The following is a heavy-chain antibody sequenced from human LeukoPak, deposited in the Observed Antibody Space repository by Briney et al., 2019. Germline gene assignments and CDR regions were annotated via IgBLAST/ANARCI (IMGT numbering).Heavy chain of an antibody. CDR1: GFTFSSYW. CDR2: INTDGSST. CDR3: AKDRVWNSFDS. V-gene: IGHV3-74*01. J-gene: IGHJ4*02. Sequence: GGSLRLSCAASGFTFSSYWMHWVRQAPGKGLVWVSRINTDGSSTTYADSVRGRFTISRDNAKNTLYLQMNSLKNEDTAVYYCAKDRVWNSFDSWGQGTLVTVSS. D-gene: IGHD1-1*01.